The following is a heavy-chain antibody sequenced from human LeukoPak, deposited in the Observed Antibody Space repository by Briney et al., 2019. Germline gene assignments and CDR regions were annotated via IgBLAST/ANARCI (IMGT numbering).Heavy chain of an antibody. CDR2: ISYDGSNK. V-gene: IGHV3-30-3*01. CDR1: GFTFSSYA. J-gene: IGHJ6*03. D-gene: IGHD5-18*01. Sequence: GGSLRLSCAASGFTFSSYAMHWVRQAPGKGLEWVAVISYDGSNKYYADSVKGRFTISRDNSKNTLYLQMNSLRAEDTAVYYCARCRQLWSPKSSELYYYYYMDVWGKGTTVTVSS. CDR3: ARCRQLWSPKSSELYYYYYMDV.